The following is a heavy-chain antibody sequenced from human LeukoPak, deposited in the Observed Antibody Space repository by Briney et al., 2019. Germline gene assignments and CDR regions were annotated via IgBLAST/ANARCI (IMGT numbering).Heavy chain of an antibody. CDR1: GYSISSGYY. CDR2: IYHSGST. Sequence: PSETLSLTCTVSGYSISSGYYWGWIRQPPGKGLEWIGSIYHSGSTYYNPSLKSRVTISVDTSKNQFSLRLSSVTAADTAVYYCARDHGHDFWSGYYWFDPWGQGTLVTVSS. J-gene: IGHJ5*02. V-gene: IGHV4-38-2*02. CDR3: ARDHGHDFWSGYYWFDP. D-gene: IGHD3-3*01.